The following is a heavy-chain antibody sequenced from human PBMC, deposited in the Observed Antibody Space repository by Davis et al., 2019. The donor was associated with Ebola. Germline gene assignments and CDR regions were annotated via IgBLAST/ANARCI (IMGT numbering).Heavy chain of an antibody. Sequence: GGSLRLSCAASGFPFNMYSMNWVRQAPGKAPEWLSYISSGSNPIHYADSVKGRFTISRDDAKESLYLQMNSLTNEDTAVYYCARDLRFLDYLATHGMDVWGQGTTVIVSS. CDR3: ARDLRFLDYLATHGMDV. D-gene: IGHD3/OR15-3a*01. CDR1: GFPFNMYS. J-gene: IGHJ6*02. CDR2: ISSGSNPI. V-gene: IGHV3-48*02.